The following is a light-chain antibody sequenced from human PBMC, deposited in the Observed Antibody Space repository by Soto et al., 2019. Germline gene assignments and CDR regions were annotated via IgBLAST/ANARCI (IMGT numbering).Light chain of an antibody. CDR3: QQXNSYSPWT. CDR1: QSISSW. J-gene: IGKJ1*01. V-gene: IGKV1-5*01. Sequence: DIQMTQSPSSLSASVRDRFTITCRASQSISSWLAWYQQKPGKATKLMIYDAYSLESGVPSRFRGSGSGTEFTLTISSLQPDDFATYYCQQXNSYSPWTFGQGTKVDIK. CDR2: DAY.